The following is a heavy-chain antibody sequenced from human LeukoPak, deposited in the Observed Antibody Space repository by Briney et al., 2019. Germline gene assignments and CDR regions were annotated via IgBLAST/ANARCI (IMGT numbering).Heavy chain of an antibody. CDR1: GGSINNYY. D-gene: IGHD3-10*01. Sequence: SETLSLTRSLSGGSINNYYWSWIRQPPGKGLEWIAWIYSSGTKEYNPSLQSRGTISLGTSNDHFSLMLTSVTASDTGVYYCARAGNYGGSGPSWAFDIWGQGTMVTVSS. CDR2: IYSSGTK. J-gene: IGHJ3*02. V-gene: IGHV4-59*01. CDR3: ARAGNYGGSGPSWAFDI.